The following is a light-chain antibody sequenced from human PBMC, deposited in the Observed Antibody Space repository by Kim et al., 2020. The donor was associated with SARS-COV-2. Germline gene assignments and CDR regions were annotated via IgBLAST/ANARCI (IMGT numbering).Light chain of an antibody. Sequence: VSPGECVSHSCRASLGLVTNVAWYQQKPGQAPRLLIFSASKRATGIPARFSGSGSGTEFTLSITFVESEDFALYYCQQYNDWPFTFGGGTKVDIK. J-gene: IGKJ4*01. CDR3: QQYNDWPFT. V-gene: IGKV3D-15*03. CDR2: SAS. CDR1: LGLVTN.